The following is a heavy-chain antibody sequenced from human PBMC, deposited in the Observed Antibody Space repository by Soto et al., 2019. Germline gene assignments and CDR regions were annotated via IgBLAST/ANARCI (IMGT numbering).Heavy chain of an antibody. CDR2: IYYRGGT. V-gene: IGHV4-39*01. CDR1: GGSISSSSYY. Sequence: QLQLQESGPGLVKPSETLSLTCTVSGGSISSSSYYWGWIRQPPGKGLEWIGSIYYRGGTYYNPSLRGRVTIPVDTSKNQFSLKLSSVTAADTAVYYCARGRISSSWYPYYFDYWGQGTLVTVSS. CDR3: ARGRISSSWYPYYFDY. J-gene: IGHJ4*02. D-gene: IGHD6-13*01.